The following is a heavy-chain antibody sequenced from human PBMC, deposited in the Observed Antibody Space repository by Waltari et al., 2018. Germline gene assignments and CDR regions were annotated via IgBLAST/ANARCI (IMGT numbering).Heavy chain of an antibody. CDR3: AKDRGYCSGGSCYYWFDP. CDR2: IRYDGSNK. V-gene: IGHV3-30*02. J-gene: IGHJ5*02. D-gene: IGHD2-15*01. CDR1: GFTFSSYG. Sequence: QVQLVASGGGVVQPGGSLRLSCAASGFTFSSYGMHWVRQAPGKGLEWVAFIRYDGSNKYYADSVKGRFTISRDNSKNTLYLQMNSLRAEDTAVYYCAKDRGYCSGGSCYYWFDPWGQGTLVTVSS.